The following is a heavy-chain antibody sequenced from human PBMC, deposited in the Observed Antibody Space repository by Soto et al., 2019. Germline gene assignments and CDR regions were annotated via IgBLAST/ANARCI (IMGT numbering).Heavy chain of an antibody. CDR2: IYYSGST. CDR1: GDSISSSNYH. V-gene: IGHV4-39*01. CDR3: ARSGGLQHIGY. D-gene: IGHD4-4*01. J-gene: IGHJ4*02. Sequence: QLQLQESGPGLVKPSETLSLTCTVSGDSISSSNYHWGWIRQPPAKGLEWIGSIYYSGSTYYNPSLKSRVTISVDTAKDQFALKLSAVTGAGRAVHYCARSGGLQHIGYWGQGTLVTVSS.